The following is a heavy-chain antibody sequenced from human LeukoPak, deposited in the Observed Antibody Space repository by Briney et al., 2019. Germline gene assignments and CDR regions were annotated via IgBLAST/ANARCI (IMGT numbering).Heavy chain of an antibody. CDR3: AFGITGTFDY. CDR1: GFTFSSYG. CDR2: ISYDGSNK. J-gene: IGHJ4*02. Sequence: GGSLRLSCAASGFTFSSYGMHWVRLAPGKGLEWVAVISYDGSNKYYADSVKGRFTISRDNSKNTLYLQMNSLRAEDTAVYYCAFGITGTFDYWGQGTLVTVSS. D-gene: IGHD1-20*01. V-gene: IGHV3-30*03.